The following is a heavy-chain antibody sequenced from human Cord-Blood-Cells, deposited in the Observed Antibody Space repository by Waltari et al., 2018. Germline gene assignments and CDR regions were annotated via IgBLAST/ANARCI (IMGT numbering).Heavy chain of an antibody. CDR1: RGSISSGGYY. D-gene: IGHD5-12*01. Sequence: QVQLQESGPGLVKPSQTLSLTCTVSRGSISSGGYYWSWIRQHPGKGLEWIGYIYYSGSTYSNPSLKSRVTISVDTSKNQFSLKLSSVTAADTAVYYCARRGYDDAFDIWGQGTMVTVSS. J-gene: IGHJ3*02. CDR3: ARRGYDDAFDI. CDR2: IYYSGST. V-gene: IGHV4-31*03.